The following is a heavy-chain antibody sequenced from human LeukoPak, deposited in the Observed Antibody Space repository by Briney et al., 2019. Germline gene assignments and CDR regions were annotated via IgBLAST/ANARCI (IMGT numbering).Heavy chain of an antibody. CDR3: TRADSGDYNGVAY. CDR2: IRNTGNSYIT. Sequence: GGSLRLSCAVSGFIFSDYNMDWVRQAPGKGLEWVGRIRNTGNSYITEYAASVKGRFTISRDASKNSLYLQMSSLKTEDTAMYYCTRADSGDYNGVAYWGQGTLVTVSS. D-gene: IGHD1-26*01. CDR1: GFIFSDYN. J-gene: IGHJ4*02. V-gene: IGHV3-72*01.